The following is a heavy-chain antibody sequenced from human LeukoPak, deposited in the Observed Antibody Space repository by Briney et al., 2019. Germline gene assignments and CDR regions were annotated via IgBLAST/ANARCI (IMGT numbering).Heavy chain of an antibody. V-gene: IGHV3-23*01. J-gene: IGHJ6*03. CDR3: AKVSSTYYYYMDV. D-gene: IGHD3-16*02. CDR1: GFTFSSYA. Sequence: RGSLRLSCAASGFTFSSYAMSWVRQAPGKGLEWVSALSGSGSTYYADSVKGRFTISRDNSKNTLYPQMNSLRAEDTAVYYCAKVSSTYYYYMDVWGKGTTVTVSS. CDR2: LSGSGST.